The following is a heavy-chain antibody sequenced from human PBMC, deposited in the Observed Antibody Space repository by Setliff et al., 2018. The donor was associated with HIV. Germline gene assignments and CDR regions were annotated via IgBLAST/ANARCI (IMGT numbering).Heavy chain of an antibody. J-gene: IGHJ4*02. CDR1: GYTFTSYA. Sequence: ASVKVSCKASGYTFTSYAMHWVRQAPGQRLEWMGWINAGNGNTKYSQKFQGRVTITRDTSASTAYMELSSLRSEDTAVYYCAREIRNYDFWSGYWEDRYFDSWGQGTLVTVSS. CDR2: INAGNGNT. V-gene: IGHV1-3*01. CDR3: AREIRNYDFWSGYWEDRYFDS. D-gene: IGHD3-3*01.